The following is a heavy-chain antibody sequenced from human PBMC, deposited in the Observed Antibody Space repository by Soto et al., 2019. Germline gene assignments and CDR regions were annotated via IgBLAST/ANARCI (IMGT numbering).Heavy chain of an antibody. CDR1: GFTFTSYA. V-gene: IGHV3-30-3*01. CDR2: ISYDGSNK. Sequence: QVELVESRGGVVQPGRSLGLSCVASGFTFTSYAMHWVRQAPGKGLEWVAAISYDGSNKYYADSVKGRFTISRDNSKNTLYLQMNNLRPEDTSVYYCARAVSSSWGFDYWGQGTLVTVSS. J-gene: IGHJ4*02. CDR3: ARAVSSSWGFDY. D-gene: IGHD6-13*01.